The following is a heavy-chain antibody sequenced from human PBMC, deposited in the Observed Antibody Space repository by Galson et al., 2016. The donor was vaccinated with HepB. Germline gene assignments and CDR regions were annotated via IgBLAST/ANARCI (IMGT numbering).Heavy chain of an antibody. CDR3: AIDPSHWIENPFAL. V-gene: IGHV3-23*01. CDR1: GFTFKNFG. D-gene: IGHD2-2*03. J-gene: IGHJ4*02. Sequence: SLRLSCAASGFTFKNFGMTWVRQAPGKGLEWVSTICGSCGDIDYADSVQGRFTISRDNSKNTLSLQMNSLRAEDTATYYCAIDPSHWIENPFALWRQGTLVTVSS. CDR2: ICGSCGDI.